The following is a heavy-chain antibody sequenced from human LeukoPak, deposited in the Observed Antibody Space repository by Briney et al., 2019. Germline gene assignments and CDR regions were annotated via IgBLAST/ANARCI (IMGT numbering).Heavy chain of an antibody. CDR1: GYTFTGYY. V-gene: IGHV1-2*02. CDR2: VNPNSGGT. D-gene: IGHD1-26*01. J-gene: IGHJ4*02. CDR3: ATEDSGSYYFDY. Sequence: ASVKVSCKASGYTFTGYYMHWVRQAPGQGLEWMGWVNPNSGGTNYAQKFQGRVTMTRDTSISTAYMELSRLRSDDTAAYYCATEDSGSYYFDYWGQGTLVTVSS.